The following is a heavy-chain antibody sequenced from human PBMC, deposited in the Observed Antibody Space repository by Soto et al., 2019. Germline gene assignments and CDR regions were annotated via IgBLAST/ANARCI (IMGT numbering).Heavy chain of an antibody. CDR2: TYYRSKWYN. J-gene: IGHJ3*02. CDR1: GDSVSSNSAA. D-gene: IGHD3-3*01. Sequence: SQTLSLTCAISGDSVSSNSAAWNCISQSPSIGLEWLGRTYYRSKWYNDYAVSVKSRITINPDTSKNQFSLQLNSVTPEDTAVYYCARDRPRITIFVVVIRPLAAFDIRGQRTMLPVSS. CDR3: ARDRPRITIFVVVIRPLAAFDI. V-gene: IGHV6-1*01.